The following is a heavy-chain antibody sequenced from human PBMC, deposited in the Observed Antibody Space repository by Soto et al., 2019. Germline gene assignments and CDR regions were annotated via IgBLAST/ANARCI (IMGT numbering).Heavy chain of an antibody. CDR2: LSGVGDAT. D-gene: IGHD2-2*02. V-gene: IGHV3-23*01. CDR3: AKATNDSTYHFDY. Sequence: PGGSLRLSCAASGFTFDSFAMTWVRQAPGKGLEWVSALSGVGDATNYADSVKGRFTISRDNSKNTLYLQINSLRPEDTAVYYCAKATNDSTYHFDYWGQGTPVTVSS. J-gene: IGHJ4*02. CDR1: GFTFDSFA.